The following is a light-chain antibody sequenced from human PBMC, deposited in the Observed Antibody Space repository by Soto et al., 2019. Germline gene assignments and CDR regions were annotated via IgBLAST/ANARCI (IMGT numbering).Light chain of an antibody. J-gene: IGKJ4*01. Sequence: DIQMTQSPSSLSASVGDRVTITCRASQESSNHLAWFQQKPGKPPKSLIYDASSLQSGVPSKFSGSGYGTDFTLAISSLQPEDFATYYCQQYHNYPVTVGGGTKVEIK. CDR3: QQYHNYPVT. CDR2: DAS. CDR1: QESSNH. V-gene: IGKV1-16*02.